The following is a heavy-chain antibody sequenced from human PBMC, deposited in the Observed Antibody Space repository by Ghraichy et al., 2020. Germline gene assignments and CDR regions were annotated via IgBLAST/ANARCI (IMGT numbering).Heavy chain of an antibody. D-gene: IGHD3-10*01. CDR3: ARESYYYGSGSHHEPFDY. J-gene: IGHJ4*02. CDR2: IYYGESP. V-gene: IGHV4-59*01. CDR1: GASISNYY. Sequence: SQTLSLTCTVSGASISNYYWGWIRQPPGKGLEWIGNIYYGESPNYNPSLKGRVTISVDTSKNQFSLKLSSVTAADTAVYYCARESYYYGSGSHHEPFDYWGQGTLVTVSS.